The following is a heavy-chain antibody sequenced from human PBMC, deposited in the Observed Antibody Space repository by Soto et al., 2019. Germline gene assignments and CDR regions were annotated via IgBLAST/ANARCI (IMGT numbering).Heavy chain of an antibody. CDR3: ARDAVDVTKMVSVRPIDS. CDR1: GFMFRNHA. Sequence: QVYLVESGGGVVQPGRSLRLSCAASGFMFRNHAMHWVRQAPGKGLDWVAVISFDGGNDFYADSVKDRFTISRDNSRNTLYQQMDSLRPEDTAVYYCARDAVDVTKMVSVRPIDSRGQGALVTVSS. CDR2: ISFDGGND. J-gene: IGHJ4*02. V-gene: IGHV3-30-3*01. D-gene: IGHD2-8*01.